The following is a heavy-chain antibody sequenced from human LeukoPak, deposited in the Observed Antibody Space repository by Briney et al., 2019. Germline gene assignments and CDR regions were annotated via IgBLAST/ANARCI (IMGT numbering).Heavy chain of an antibody. CDR1: GGSMSDYY. D-gene: IGHD2-2*01. V-gene: IGHV4-4*09. CDR3: ACGSSTAYVDY. CDR2: IQHTGST. J-gene: IGHJ4*02. Sequence: SETLSLTCTVSGGSMSDYYWHWIRQPPGKGPEWIGYIQHTGSTNYNRSLKSRVTISVDTSKNQFSLKLSSVTAADTAAYFCACGSSTAYVDYWGQGTLVTASS.